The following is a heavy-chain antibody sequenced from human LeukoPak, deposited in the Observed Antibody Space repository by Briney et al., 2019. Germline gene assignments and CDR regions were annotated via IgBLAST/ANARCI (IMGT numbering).Heavy chain of an antibody. D-gene: IGHD3-22*01. Sequence: GASVKVSCKVSGYTLTELSMHWVRQAPGKGLEWMGGFDLEDGETIYAQKFQGRATMTEDTSTDTAYMELSSLRSEDTAVYYCARDFIGGYYDSSGYYSGAFDIWGQGTMVTVSS. V-gene: IGHV1-24*01. J-gene: IGHJ3*02. CDR1: GYTLTELS. CDR2: FDLEDGET. CDR3: ARDFIGGYYDSSGYYSGAFDI.